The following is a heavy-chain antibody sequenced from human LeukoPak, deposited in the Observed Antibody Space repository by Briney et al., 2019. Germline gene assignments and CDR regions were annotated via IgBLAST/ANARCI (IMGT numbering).Heavy chain of an antibody. J-gene: IGHJ4*02. Sequence: SETLSLTCTVSGGSISSYYWSWLRQPPGKGLEWIGYIYYSGTTNYNPSLKSRVTISVDTSKNQFSLKLSSVTAADTAVYYCARGVYIAAAQYAYWGQGTLVAVSS. D-gene: IGHD6-13*01. CDR1: GGSISSYY. CDR2: IYYSGTT. CDR3: ARGVYIAAAQYAY. V-gene: IGHV4-59*01.